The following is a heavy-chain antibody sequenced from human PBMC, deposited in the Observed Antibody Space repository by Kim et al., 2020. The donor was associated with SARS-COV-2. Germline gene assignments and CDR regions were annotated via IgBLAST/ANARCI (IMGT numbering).Heavy chain of an antibody. Sequence: SVKVSCKASGGTFSSYAISWVRQAPGQGLEWMGGIIPIFGTANYAQKFQGRVTITADESTSTAYMELSSLRSEDTAVYYCARARLPITMIVVAIAGDFDLWGRGTLVTVSS. V-gene: IGHV1-69*13. CDR2: IIPIFGTA. J-gene: IGHJ2*01. CDR3: ARARLPITMIVVAIAGDFDL. D-gene: IGHD3-22*01. CDR1: GGTFSSYA.